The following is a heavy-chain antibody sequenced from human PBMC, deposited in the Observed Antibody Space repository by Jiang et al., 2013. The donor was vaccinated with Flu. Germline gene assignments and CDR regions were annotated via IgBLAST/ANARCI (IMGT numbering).Heavy chain of an antibody. CDR2: MNPNSGNT. CDR1: GYTFTSYD. CDR3: ARVGATVTFIKAFDI. D-gene: IGHD4-17*01. V-gene: IGHV1-8*01. Sequence: SGAEVKKPGASVKVSCKASGYTFTSYDINWVRQATGQGLEWVGWMNPNSGNTGYAQKFQGRVTMTRNTSISTAYMELSSLRSEDTAVYYCARVGATVTFIKAFDIWGQGTMVTVSS. J-gene: IGHJ3*02.